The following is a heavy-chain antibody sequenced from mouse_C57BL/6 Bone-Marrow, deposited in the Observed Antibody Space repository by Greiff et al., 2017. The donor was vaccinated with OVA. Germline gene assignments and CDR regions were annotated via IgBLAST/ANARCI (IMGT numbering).Heavy chain of an antibody. D-gene: IGHD2-3*01. J-gene: IGHJ2*01. CDR1: GINIKDDY. V-gene: IGHV14-4*01. CDR3: DGYYY. CDR2: IDPENGDT. Sequence: EVKLMESGAELVRPGASVKLSCTASGINIKDDYMHWVKQRPEQGLEWIGWIDPENGDTEYASKFQDKASITVDTSSNTAYLQLSSLTSEDTAVYYCDGYYYWGQGTTLTVSS.